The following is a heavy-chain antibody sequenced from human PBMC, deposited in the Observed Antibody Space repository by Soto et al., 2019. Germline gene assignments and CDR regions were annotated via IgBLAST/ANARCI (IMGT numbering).Heavy chain of an antibody. CDR1: GGSISSGGHY. CDR2: IYHSGST. Sequence: PSETLSLTCTVSGGSISSGGHYWSWVRQHPGEGLEWIGYIYHSGSTYYNPSLKSRVTISVDTSKNQSSLKLSSVTAADTAVYYCARDSGAGTMDVWGKGTTVTVSS. V-gene: IGHV4-31*03. CDR3: ARDSGAGTMDV. D-gene: IGHD3-10*01. J-gene: IGHJ6*03.